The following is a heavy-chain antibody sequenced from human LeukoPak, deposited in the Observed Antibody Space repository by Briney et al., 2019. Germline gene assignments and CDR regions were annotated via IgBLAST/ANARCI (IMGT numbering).Heavy chain of an antibody. Sequence: GGSPRLSCAASGFTFSSYAMSWVRQAPGKGLEWVSAISGSGGSTYYADSVKGRFTISRDNSKNTLYLQMNSLRAEDTAVYYCAKRMSRGAVAALFDYWGQGTLVTVSS. D-gene: IGHD6-19*01. CDR1: GFTFSSYA. J-gene: IGHJ4*02. CDR3: AKRMSRGAVAALFDY. CDR2: ISGSGGST. V-gene: IGHV3-23*01.